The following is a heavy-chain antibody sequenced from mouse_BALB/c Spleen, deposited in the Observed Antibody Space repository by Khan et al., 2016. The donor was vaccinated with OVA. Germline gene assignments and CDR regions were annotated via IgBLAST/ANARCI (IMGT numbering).Heavy chain of an antibody. V-gene: IGHV1S127*01. CDR1: GYTFTSFW. CDR2: IDPSKSET. J-gene: IGHJ3*01. D-gene: IGHD1-1*01. Sequence: QVQLQQSGPELVRPGASVNMSCNASGYTFTSFWIHWVKQRPGQGLEWIGMIDPSKSETRLNQKFKDKATLNVDKSSNTAYMQLSRLTSEDSAVYYCARGGYSSTFAYWGQGTLVTVSS. CDR3: ARGGYSSTFAY.